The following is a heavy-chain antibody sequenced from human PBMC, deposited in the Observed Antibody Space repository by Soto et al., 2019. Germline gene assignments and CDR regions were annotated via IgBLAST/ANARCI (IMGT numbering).Heavy chain of an antibody. CDR1: GGSISSGGYS. V-gene: IGHV4-30-2*01. Sequence: SETLSLTCAVSGGSISSGGYSWSWIRQPPGKGLEWIGYIYHSGSTYYNPSLKSRVTISVDRSKNQFSLKLSSVTAADTAVYYCARVCYYDSSGSWFDPWGQGTLVTVSS. CDR2: IYHSGST. CDR3: ARVCYYDSSGSWFDP. D-gene: IGHD3-22*01. J-gene: IGHJ5*02.